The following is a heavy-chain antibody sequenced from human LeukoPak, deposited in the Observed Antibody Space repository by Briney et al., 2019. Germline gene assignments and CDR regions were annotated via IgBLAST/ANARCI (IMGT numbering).Heavy chain of an antibody. D-gene: IGHD6-13*01. V-gene: IGHV3-23*01. J-gene: IGHJ6*02. CDR2: ISGSGGST. CDR3: AKAPIAAAGTYNGMDV. CDR1: GFTFRRYA. Sequence: GGSLRLSCAVSGFTFRRYAMRWGRQAPGEGRGWVSAISGSGGSTYYADAVKGRFTISRDNSKNTLYLQMNSLRAEDTAVYYCAKAPIAAAGTYNGMDVWGQGTTVTVSS.